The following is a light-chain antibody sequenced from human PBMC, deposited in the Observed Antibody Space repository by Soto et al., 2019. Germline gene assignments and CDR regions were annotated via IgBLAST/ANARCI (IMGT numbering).Light chain of an antibody. V-gene: IGLV2-14*01. CDR1: SSDVGGYNY. J-gene: IGLJ1*01. Sequence: QSALTQPAPVSGSPGQSITISCTGTSSDVGGYNYVSWYQQHPGKAPKLMIYEVSNRPSGVSNRFSGSKSGNTASLTISGLQAEDEADYYCSSYTSSSTRVFGTGTQLTVL. CDR2: EVS. CDR3: SSYTSSSTRV.